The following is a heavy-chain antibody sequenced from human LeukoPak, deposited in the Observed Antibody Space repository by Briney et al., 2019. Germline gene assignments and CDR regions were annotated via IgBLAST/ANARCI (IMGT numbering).Heavy chain of an antibody. J-gene: IGHJ4*02. CDR1: GGTFSSYA. CDR2: IIPILGIA. D-gene: IGHD1-26*01. Sequence: SVKVSCKASGGTFSSYAISWVRQAPGQGLEWMGRIIPILGIANYARKFQGRVTITADKSTSTAYMELSSLRSEDTAVYYCARDGGSYYSPSDYWGQGTLVTVSS. V-gene: IGHV1-69*04. CDR3: ARDGGSYYSPSDY.